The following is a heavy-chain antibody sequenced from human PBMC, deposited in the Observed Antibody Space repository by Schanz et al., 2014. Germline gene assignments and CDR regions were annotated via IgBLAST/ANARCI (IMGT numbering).Heavy chain of an antibody. J-gene: IGHJ4*02. V-gene: IGHV3-23*04. CDR2: ISGSGGST. CDR3: AKYRGYYRVSGSYRELEY. CDR1: GFGFSDYY. D-gene: IGHD3-10*01. Sequence: MQLVESGGGLVKPGGSLRLSCAASGFGFSDYYMSWIRQAPGKGLEWVSAISGSGGSTYYADSVKGRFTISRDNSKNTLYLQMNSLRPEDTAVYYCAKYRGYYRVSGSYRELEYWGQGTLVTVSS.